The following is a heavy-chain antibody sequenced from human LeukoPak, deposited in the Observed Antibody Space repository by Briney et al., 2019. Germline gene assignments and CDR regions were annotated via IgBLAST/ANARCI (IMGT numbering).Heavy chain of an antibody. J-gene: IGHJ6*03. CDR3: ARDWAGSSLGYYYYYMDV. CDR1: GGSISSYY. V-gene: IGHV4-4*07. CDR2: FYSSVST. Sequence: SETLSLTCIVSGGSISSYYWNWIRQSAGKGLEWIGRFYSSVSTDYNPSLKRRVTMSVDTSKNQFSLKLSSVTAADTAVYYCARDWAGSSLGYYYYYMDVWGKGTTVTVSS. D-gene: IGHD6-13*01.